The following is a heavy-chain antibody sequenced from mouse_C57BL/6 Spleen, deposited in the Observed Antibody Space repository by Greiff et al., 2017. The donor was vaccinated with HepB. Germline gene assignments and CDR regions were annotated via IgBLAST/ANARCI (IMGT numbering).Heavy chain of an antibody. J-gene: IGHJ4*01. CDR3: ARSPYGLYAMDY. Sequence: VQLQQSGAELARPGASVKMSCKASGYTFTSYTMHWVKQRPGQGLEWIGYINPSSGYTKYNQKFKDKATLTADKSSSTAYMQLSSLTSEDSAVYYCARSPYGLYAMDYWGQGTSVTVSS. D-gene: IGHD1-1*02. CDR1: GYTFTSYT. V-gene: IGHV1-4*01. CDR2: INPSSGYT.